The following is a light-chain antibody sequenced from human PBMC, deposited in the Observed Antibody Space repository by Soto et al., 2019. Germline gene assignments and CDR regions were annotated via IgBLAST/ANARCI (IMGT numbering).Light chain of an antibody. V-gene: IGKV3-15*01. Sequence: EILMTQSPATLSVSPGERATLSCRASQSLSRNLAWYQQKPGQAPRLLIYGASTRASGIPARFSGVGSGTVFTLTISSLQSEDFALYYCQHYNDWPPAFTFGPGTKVDL. CDR3: QHYNDWPPAFT. CDR1: QSLSRN. CDR2: GAS. J-gene: IGKJ3*01.